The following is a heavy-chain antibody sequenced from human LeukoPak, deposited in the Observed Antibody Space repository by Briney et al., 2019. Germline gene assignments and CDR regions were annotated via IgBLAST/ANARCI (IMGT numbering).Heavy chain of an antibody. J-gene: IGHJ4*02. D-gene: IGHD1-26*01. CDR2: IKAKAHGGTI. CDR1: GYSISSGYY. V-gene: IGHV3-15*01. Sequence: PSETLSLTCIVSGYSISSGYYWGWIRQPPGKGLEWVGRIKAKAHGGTIEYAAPVKGRFTISRDDSKNTLYLQMNSLKTEDTAVYYCTTDGVGVEGATYDNWGQGTLVSVSS. CDR3: TTDGVGVEGATYDN.